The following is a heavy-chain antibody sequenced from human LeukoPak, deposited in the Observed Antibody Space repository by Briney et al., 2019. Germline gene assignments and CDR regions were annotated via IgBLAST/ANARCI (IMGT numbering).Heavy chain of an antibody. CDR1: GGSFSGYY. CDR3: ARDNSYGSGTFYYYYAMDV. CDR2: INRSGST. J-gene: IGHJ6*02. D-gene: IGHD3-10*01. V-gene: IGHV4-34*01. Sequence: KSSETLSLTCAVYGGSFSGYYWSWIRQPPGKGLEWIGEINRSGSTNYNPSLKSRVTISVDTSKNQFPLRLSSVTAADTAVYYCARDNSYGSGTFYYYYAMDVWGQGTTVTVSS.